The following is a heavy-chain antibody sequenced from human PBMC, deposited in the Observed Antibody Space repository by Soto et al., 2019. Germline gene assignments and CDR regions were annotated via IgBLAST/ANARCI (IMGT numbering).Heavy chain of an antibody. D-gene: IGHD6-19*01. V-gene: IGHV3-48*02. CDR1: GFTFSSYS. Sequence: EVQLVESGGGLVQPGGSLRLSCAASGFTFSSYSMNWVRQAPGKGLEWVSYISSSSRTIYYADSVKGRFTISRDNAKNPLYLQMNSLRDEDTDVYYCARAERGWYSTFDSWGQGTLVTVSS. CDR3: ARAERGWYSTFDS. J-gene: IGHJ4*02. CDR2: ISSSSRTI.